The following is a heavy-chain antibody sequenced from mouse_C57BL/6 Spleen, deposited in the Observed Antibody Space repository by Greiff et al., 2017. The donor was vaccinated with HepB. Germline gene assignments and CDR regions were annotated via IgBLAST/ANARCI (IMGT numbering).Heavy chain of an antibody. CDR1: GFTFSSYA. D-gene: IGHD1-1*01. CDR2: ISSGGDYI. CDR3: TREGGSSYYFDY. Sequence: EVKLMESGEGLVKPGGSLKLSCAASGFTFSSYAMSWVRQTPEKRLEWVAYISSGGDYIYYADTVKGRFTISRDNARNTLYLQMSSLKSEDTAMYYCTREGGSSYYFDYWGQGTTLTVSS. V-gene: IGHV5-9-1*02. J-gene: IGHJ2*01.